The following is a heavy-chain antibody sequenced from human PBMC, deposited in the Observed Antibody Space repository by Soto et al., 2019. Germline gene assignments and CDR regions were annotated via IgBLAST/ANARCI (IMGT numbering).Heavy chain of an antibody. J-gene: IGHJ4*02. V-gene: IGHV4-59*01. CDR2: MYDSGSI. Sequence: SETLSLTCIVSGGSISGYFWSWIRQPPGKGLEWIAFMYDSGSINYNPSLKSRVSISADTSKNQFSLKLDSVTAADTAVYYCARGWSSSWPYWGQGTLVTAPQ. CDR1: GGSISGYF. CDR3: ARGWSSSWPY. D-gene: IGHD2-15*01.